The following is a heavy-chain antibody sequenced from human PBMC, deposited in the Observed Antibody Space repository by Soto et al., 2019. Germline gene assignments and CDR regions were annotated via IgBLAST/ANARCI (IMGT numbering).Heavy chain of an antibody. CDR3: ARGGPRWLQFGDYFDY. D-gene: IGHD5-12*01. J-gene: IGHJ4*02. V-gene: IGHV3-7*01. CDR1: GFTFSSYW. CDR2: IKQDGSEK. Sequence: GGSLRLSCAASGFTFSSYWMSWVRQAPGKGLEWVANIKQDGSEKYYVDSVKGRFTISRDNAKNSLYLQMNSLRAEDTAVYYCARGGPRWLQFGDYFDYWGQGXLVTVYS.